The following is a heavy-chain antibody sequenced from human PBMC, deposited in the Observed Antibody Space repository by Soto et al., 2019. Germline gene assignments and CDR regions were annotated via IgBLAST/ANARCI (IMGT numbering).Heavy chain of an antibody. Sequence: VGSLRLSCAASGFTVSSNYMSWVRQAPGKGLEWVSVIYSGGSTYYADSVKGRFTISRDNSKNTLYLQMNSLRAEDTAVYYCASQVVASSVDYWGQGTLVTVSX. CDR1: GFTVSSNY. D-gene: IGHD2-15*01. CDR3: ASQVVASSVDY. CDR2: IYSGGST. J-gene: IGHJ4*02. V-gene: IGHV3-53*01.